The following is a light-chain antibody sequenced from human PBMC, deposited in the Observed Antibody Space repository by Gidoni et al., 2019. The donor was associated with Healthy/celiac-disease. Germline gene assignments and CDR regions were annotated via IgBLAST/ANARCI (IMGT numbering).Light chain of an antibody. CDR1: QSVSSSY. J-gene: IGKJ3*01. V-gene: IGKV3-20*01. CDR3: QQYGSSPLVT. Sequence: EIVLTPSTGTLSLSPGERATLSCRASQSVSSSYLAWYQQEPSQAPRLLVYGASSRATGIPDRFSGSGSGTNFPLTISRLEPEDCAGFYCQQYGSSPLVTFXPXTKVDIK. CDR2: GAS.